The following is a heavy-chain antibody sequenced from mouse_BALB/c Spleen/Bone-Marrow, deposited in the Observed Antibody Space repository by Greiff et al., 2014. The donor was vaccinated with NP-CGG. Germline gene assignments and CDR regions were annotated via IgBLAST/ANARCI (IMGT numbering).Heavy chain of an antibody. CDR1: GYSFTGYT. CDR2: INPYNGGT. D-gene: IGHD1-1*01. J-gene: IGHJ3*01. CDR3: ARGVYYYGSSYPFAY. V-gene: IGHV1-18*01. Sequence: EVHLVESGPELVKPGTSMKISCKASGYSFTGYTMNWVKQSHGENLEWIGLINPYNGGTSYNRKFKGKATLTVDKSSSTAYMELLSLTSEDSAVYYCARGVYYYGSSYPFAYWGQGTLVTVSA.